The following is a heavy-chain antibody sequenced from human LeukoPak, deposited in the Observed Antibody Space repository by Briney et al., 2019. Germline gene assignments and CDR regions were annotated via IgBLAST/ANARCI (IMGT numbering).Heavy chain of an antibody. D-gene: IGHD6-13*01. CDR3: ARVAAAGTYFIDY. CDR2: IYYSGST. Sequence: SETLSLTCTVPGGSISSSSYYWGWIRQPPGKGLECIGSIYYSGSTYYNPSLKSRVTISVDTSKNQFSLKLSSVTAADTAVYYCARVAAAGTYFIDYWGQGTLVTVSS. CDR1: GGSISSSSYY. V-gene: IGHV4-39*01. J-gene: IGHJ4*02.